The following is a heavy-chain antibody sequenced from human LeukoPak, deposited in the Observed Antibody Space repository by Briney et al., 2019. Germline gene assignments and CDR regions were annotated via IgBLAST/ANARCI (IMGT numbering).Heavy chain of an antibody. CDR3: ARGDFDIVVVPAAMGLGYYYYGMDV. CDR1: GFTFSSYW. J-gene: IGHJ6*02. CDR2: IKQDGSEK. D-gene: IGHD2-2*01. V-gene: IGHV3-7*03. Sequence: GGSLRLSCAASGFTFSSYWMSWVRQAPGKGLEWVANIKQDGSEKYYVDSVKGRFTISRDNAKNSLYLQMNSLRAEDTAVYYCARGDFDIVVVPAAMGLGYYYYGMDVWGQGTRSPSP.